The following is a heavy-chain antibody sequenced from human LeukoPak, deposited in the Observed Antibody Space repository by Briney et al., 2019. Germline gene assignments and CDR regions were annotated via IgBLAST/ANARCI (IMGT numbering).Heavy chain of an antibody. V-gene: IGHV1-69*05. CDR2: IIPIFGTA. CDR3: ARGRGDGYNALDY. CDR1: GGTFSSYA. Sequence: SVKVSCKASGGTFSSYAISWVRQAPGQGLEWMGRIIPIFGTANYAQKFQGRVTITTDESTSTAYMELSSLRSEGTAVYYCARGRGDGYNALDYWGQGTLVTVSS. D-gene: IGHD5-24*01. J-gene: IGHJ4*02.